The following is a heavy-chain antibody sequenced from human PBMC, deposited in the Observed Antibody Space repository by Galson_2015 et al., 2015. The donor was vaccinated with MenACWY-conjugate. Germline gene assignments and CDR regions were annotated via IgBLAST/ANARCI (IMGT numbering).Heavy chain of an antibody. V-gene: IGHV3-7*03. D-gene: IGHD6-19*01. CDR1: GFTFSDFW. Sequence: SLRLSCAASGFTFSDFWMTWVRQAPGKGLEWVANIKQGGGEKYYVDSVKGRFTISRDNAQKSLYLQMNSLRAEDTAVYYCATTGGLAVAGTDWGQGTLVTVSS. CDR2: IKQGGGEK. J-gene: IGHJ4*02. CDR3: ATTGGLAVAGTD.